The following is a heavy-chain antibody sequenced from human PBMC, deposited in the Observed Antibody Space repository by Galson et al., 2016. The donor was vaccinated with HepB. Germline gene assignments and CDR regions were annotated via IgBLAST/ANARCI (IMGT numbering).Heavy chain of an antibody. CDR1: GGSISSGDNS. CDR3: ARVVVVATFRWGKKKEEYYFDY. J-gene: IGHJ4*02. Sequence: LSLTCAVSGGSISSGDNSWSWIRQPPGKGLEWIGYIHHSGRTYYNPSLKSRVTISVDRSKNQFSLNLSSVTAADTAVYYCARVVVVATFRWGKKKEEYYFDYWGQGTPVTVSS. V-gene: IGHV4-30-2*01. CDR2: IHHSGRT. D-gene: IGHD2-15*01.